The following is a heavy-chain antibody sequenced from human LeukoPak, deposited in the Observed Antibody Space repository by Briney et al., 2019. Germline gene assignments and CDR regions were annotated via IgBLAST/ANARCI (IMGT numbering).Heavy chain of an antibody. CDR3: ARGSSSWPDYGMDV. J-gene: IGHJ6*02. V-gene: IGHV3-48*04. CDR1: GFTFSSYS. CDR2: ISSSSSTI. Sequence: GGSLRLSCAASGFTFSSYSMNWVRQAPGKGLEWVSYISSSSSTIYYADSVKGRFTISRDNAKNSLYLQMNSLRAEDTAVYYCARGSSSWPDYGMDVWGQGTTVTVSS. D-gene: IGHD6-13*01.